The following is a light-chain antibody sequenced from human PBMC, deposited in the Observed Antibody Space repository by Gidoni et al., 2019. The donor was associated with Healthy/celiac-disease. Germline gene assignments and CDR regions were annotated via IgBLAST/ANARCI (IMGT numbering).Light chain of an antibody. CDR2: YDS. J-gene: IGLJ2*01. CDR1: NIGSKS. Sequence: SYVLTQPPSVYVAPGKTARITCGGNNIGSKSVHWYQQKPGQAPVLVIYYDSDRPSGIPERFSGSNSGNTATLTISRVEAGDEADYYCQVWDSSSDHHVVFGGGTKLTVL. V-gene: IGLV3-21*04. CDR3: QVWDSSSDHHVV.